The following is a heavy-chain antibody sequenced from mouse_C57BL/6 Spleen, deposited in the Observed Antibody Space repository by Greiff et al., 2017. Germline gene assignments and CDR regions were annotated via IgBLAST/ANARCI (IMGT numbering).Heavy chain of an antibody. CDR2: IYPGSGST. Sequence: QVQLQQPGAELVKPGASVKMSCKASGYTFTSYWITWVQQRPGQGLEWIGDIYPGSGSTNYNEKFKSKATLTVDTSSSTAYMQLSSLTSEDSAVYYCARRGGSSLYWYFDVWGTGTTVTVSS. D-gene: IGHD1-1*01. CDR3: ARRGGSSLYWYFDV. CDR1: GYTFTSYW. V-gene: IGHV1-55*01. J-gene: IGHJ1*03.